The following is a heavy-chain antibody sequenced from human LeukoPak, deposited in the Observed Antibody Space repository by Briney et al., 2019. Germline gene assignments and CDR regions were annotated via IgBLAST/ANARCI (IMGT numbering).Heavy chain of an antibody. D-gene: IGHD1-26*01. V-gene: IGHV3-30*02. CDR1: GFTFSSYV. Sequence: PGGSLRLSCAASGFTFSSYVMHWVRQAPGKGLEWVAFIRYDGSKKYYSDSVKGRFTITRDNSKNTLYLQMNNLREEDTAVYYCTRDPILGAPDYFDYWGQGTLVTVSS. CDR3: TRDPILGAPDYFDY. CDR2: IRYDGSKK. J-gene: IGHJ4*02.